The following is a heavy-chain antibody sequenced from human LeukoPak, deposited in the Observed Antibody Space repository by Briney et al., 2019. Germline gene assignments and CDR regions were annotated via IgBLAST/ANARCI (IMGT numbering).Heavy chain of an antibody. CDR3: ARSLGANGNFDY. D-gene: IGHD1-26*01. V-gene: IGHV4-39*01. CDR1: GGSISSSGSSSYS. Sequence: SETLSLTCSVSGGSISSSGSSSYSWTWIRQPPGKGLEWIGNIYYSGNTYYNPSLKSRVTISVDTSKNQFSLKLNSVTAADTALYYCARSLGANGNFDYWGQGTLVTVSS. J-gene: IGHJ4*02. CDR2: IYYSGNT.